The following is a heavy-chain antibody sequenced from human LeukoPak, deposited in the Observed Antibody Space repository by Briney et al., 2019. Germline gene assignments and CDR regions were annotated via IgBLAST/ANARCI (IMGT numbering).Heavy chain of an antibody. V-gene: IGHV3-7*01. D-gene: IGHD2-2*01. CDR1: GFTFSHYY. J-gene: IGHJ3*02. Sequence: GGSLRLSCAASGFTFSHYYMSWVRQAPGKGLEWVANIKQDGSEQFYLDSVKGRFTISRDNAKNALYLQMHSLRVEDTAVYYCARESIVVVPTTMDDASDIWGQGTMVTVSS. CDR3: ARESIVVVPTTMDDASDI. CDR2: IKQDGSEQ.